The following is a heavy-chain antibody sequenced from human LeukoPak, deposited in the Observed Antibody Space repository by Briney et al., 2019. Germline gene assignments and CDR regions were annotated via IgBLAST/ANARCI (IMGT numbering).Heavy chain of an antibody. J-gene: IGHJ4*02. CDR2: IYYSGNT. CDR1: GGSISSCSHH. Sequence: PSETLSLTCTVYGGSISSCSHHWICLPPPPGKGLVWIGNIYYSGNTYYNPSLKSRVTISVDTSKNQFSLKLTSVTAADTAVYYCTREYSSSSDYWGQGTLVTVSS. D-gene: IGHD6-6*01. CDR3: TREYSSSSDY. V-gene: IGHV4-39*02.